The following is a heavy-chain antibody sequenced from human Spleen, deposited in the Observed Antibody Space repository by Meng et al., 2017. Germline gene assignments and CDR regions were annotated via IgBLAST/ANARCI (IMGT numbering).Heavy chain of an antibody. D-gene: IGHD3-22*01. J-gene: IGHJ4*02. CDR1: GYSISSGYY. CDR3: ARDQIGDYDSSGLLDY. CDR2: VYYSGET. Sequence: SETLSLTCTVSGYSISSGYYWGWIRQPPGKGLEWIGTVYYSGETHYRPSLRSRVIISVDTSKNQFSLKLSSVAAADTAVYYCARDQIGDYDSSGLLDYWGQGTLVTVSS. V-gene: IGHV4-38-2*02.